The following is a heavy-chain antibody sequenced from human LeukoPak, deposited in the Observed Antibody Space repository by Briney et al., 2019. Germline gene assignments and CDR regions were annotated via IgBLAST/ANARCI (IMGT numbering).Heavy chain of an antibody. CDR3: TRELAS. Sequence: GGSLRLSCATSGFIFSNYRMNWVRQAPGKGLEWVSYISSTSDTIYYVDSVKGRFTISRDNAKNSLYLQVNSLRVDDTAVYYCTRELASWGQGTLVTVSS. CDR1: GFIFSNYR. V-gene: IGHV3-48*01. J-gene: IGHJ5*02. CDR2: ISSTSDTI.